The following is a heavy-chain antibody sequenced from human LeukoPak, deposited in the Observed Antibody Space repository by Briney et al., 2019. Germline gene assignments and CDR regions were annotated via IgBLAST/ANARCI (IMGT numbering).Heavy chain of an antibody. CDR2: IKQDGSEK. CDR1: GFTFSSYW. J-gene: IGHJ6*03. V-gene: IGHV3-7*01. CDR3: ARDQPRQGFWSGYYYMDV. D-gene: IGHD3-3*01. Sequence: RTGGSLRLSCAASGFTFSSYWMSWIRQAPGKGLEWVANIKQDGSEKYYVDSVKSRFTISRDNAKISLYLQMNSLRVEDTAVYYCARDQPRQGFWSGYYYMDVWGKGTTVTVSS.